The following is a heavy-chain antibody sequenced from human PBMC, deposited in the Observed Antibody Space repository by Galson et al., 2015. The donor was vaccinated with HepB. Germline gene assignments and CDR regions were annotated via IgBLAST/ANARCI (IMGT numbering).Heavy chain of an antibody. CDR1: GFTFSSYS. V-gene: IGHV3-48*01. J-gene: IGHJ5*02. D-gene: IGHD1-26*01. Sequence: SLRLSCAASGFTFSSYSMNWVRQAPGKGLGWVSYISSSSSTIYYADSVKGRFTISRDNAKNSLYLQMNSLRAEDTAVYYCARVALPGGSYLHVKYNWFDPWGQGTLVTVSS. CDR3: ARVALPGGSYLHVKYNWFDP. CDR2: ISSSSSTI.